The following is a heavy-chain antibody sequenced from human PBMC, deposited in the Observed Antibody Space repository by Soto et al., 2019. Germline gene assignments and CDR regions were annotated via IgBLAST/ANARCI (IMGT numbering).Heavy chain of an antibody. Sequence: QVQLVESGGGVVQPGRSLRLSCAASGFTFSSYGMHWVRQAPGKGLEWLAVISYDGSNKYYADSVKGRFTISRDNSKNTLYLQMDSRCAEDTAVYYCAKEVCYASSGYYYDGWYFALWGRGTLVTVST. CDR2: ISYDGSNK. V-gene: IGHV3-30*18. CDR1: GFTFSSYG. J-gene: IGHJ2*01. CDR3: AKEVCYASSGYYYDGWYFAL. D-gene: IGHD3-22*01.